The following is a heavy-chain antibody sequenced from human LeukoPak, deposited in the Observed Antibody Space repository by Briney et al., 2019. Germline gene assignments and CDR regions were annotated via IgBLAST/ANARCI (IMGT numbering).Heavy chain of an antibody. CDR2: IGGSGGST. CDR1: GFAFNNYA. CDR3: AKEGDSSGYYMILCFFDY. J-gene: IGHJ4*02. V-gene: IGHV3-23*01. D-gene: IGHD6-19*01. Sequence: PGGSLRLSCAASGFAFNNYAMSWVRQAPGRGLEWVSSIGGSGGSTYYADSVRGRFTMSRDNSKNTLYLQMNSLRAEDTAVYFCAKEGDSSGYYMILCFFDYWGQGTLVTVPS.